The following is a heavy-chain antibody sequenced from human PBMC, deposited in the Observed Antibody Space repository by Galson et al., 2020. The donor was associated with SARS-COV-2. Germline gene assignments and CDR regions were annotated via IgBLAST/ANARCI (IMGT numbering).Heavy chain of an antibody. J-gene: IGHJ6*02. CDR3: APQSYPYYYYGMDV. CDR2: IWYDGSNK. Sequence: GESLKISCAASGFTFSSYGMHWVRQAPGKGLEWVAVIWYDGSNKYYADSVKGRFTISRDNSKNTLYLQMNSLRAEDTAVYYCAPQSYPYYYYGMDVWGQGTTVTVSS. V-gene: IGHV3-33*01. CDR1: GFTFSSYG. D-gene: IGHD3-10*01.